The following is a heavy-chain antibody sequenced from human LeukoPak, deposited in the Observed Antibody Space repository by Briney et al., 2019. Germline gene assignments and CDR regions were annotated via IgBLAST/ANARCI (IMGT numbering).Heavy chain of an antibody. CDR3: ARAYYYDSSGYYYDY. CDR2: ISFDGSNK. V-gene: IGHV3-30*04. Sequence: GGSLRLSCAASGFTFSTYAMHWVRQAPGKGLEWVALISFDGSNKYYADSVKGRFTISRDNAKNSLYLQMNSLRAEDTAVYYCARAYYYDSSGYYYDYWGQGTLVTVSS. D-gene: IGHD3-22*01. CDR1: GFTFSTYA. J-gene: IGHJ4*02.